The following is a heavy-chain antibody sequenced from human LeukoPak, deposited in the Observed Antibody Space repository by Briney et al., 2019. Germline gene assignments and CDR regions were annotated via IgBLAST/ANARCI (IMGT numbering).Heavy chain of an antibody. CDR2: IYYSGST. CDR1: GGSITGGVYY. CDR3: ARDLLNEGNHLDY. Sequence: PSQTLSLTCTVSGGSITGGVYYWGWIRRPPGKGREWIGYIYYSGSTYYNPSLKSRVTISVDTSKNQFSLKLSSVTAADTAVYYCARDLLNEGNHLDYWGQGTLVTVSS. J-gene: IGHJ4*02. D-gene: IGHD4-23*01. V-gene: IGHV4-30-4*01.